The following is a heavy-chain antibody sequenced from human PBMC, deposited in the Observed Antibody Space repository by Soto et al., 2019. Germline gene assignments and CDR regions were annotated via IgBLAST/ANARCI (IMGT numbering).Heavy chain of an antibody. D-gene: IGHD3-3*01. CDR2: IIPMFGTT. CDR3: ARPLRYYDSWMGDPPFDY. J-gene: IGHJ4*02. CDR1: GGSFNSYA. V-gene: IGHV1-69*01. Sequence: QVQLVQSGAEVKKPGSSVKVSCRASGGSFNSYAINWVRQAPGQGLEWIGGIIPMFGTTYYAQKFQGRVTITADESTTTAYMDLNSLELEDTALYYCARPLRYYDSWMGDPPFDYWGQGTLVTVSS.